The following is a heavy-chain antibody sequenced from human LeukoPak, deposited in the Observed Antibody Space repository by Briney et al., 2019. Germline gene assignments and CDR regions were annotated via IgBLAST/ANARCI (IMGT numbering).Heavy chain of an antibody. V-gene: IGHV3-7*01. CDR1: GFIFSTYW. CDR2: IEYDGDEK. J-gene: IGHJ4*02. CDR3: VRESFSRGDFN. D-gene: IGHD7-27*01. Sequence: GGSLRLSCAASGFIFSTYWRTLFRKAPGKGLKWVATIEYDGDEKFYVDSVTGRFTISRDNAKNSLYLQMNSLTAEDTAVYYCVRESFSRGDFNWGQGTLVSVSS.